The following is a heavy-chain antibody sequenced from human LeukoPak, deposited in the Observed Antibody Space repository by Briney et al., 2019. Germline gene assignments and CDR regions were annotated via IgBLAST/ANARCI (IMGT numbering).Heavy chain of an antibody. CDR1: GFTFSSYA. D-gene: IGHD6-13*01. J-gene: IGHJ4*02. CDR2: ISGSGGST. CDR3: AKDRVENIAAAVCFDY. Sequence: PGGSLRLSCAASGFTFSSYAMSWVRQAPGKGLEWVSVISGSGGSTYYADSVKGRFTISRDNSKNTLYLQMNSLRAEDTAVYYCAKDRVENIAAAVCFDYWGQGTLVTVSS. V-gene: IGHV3-23*01.